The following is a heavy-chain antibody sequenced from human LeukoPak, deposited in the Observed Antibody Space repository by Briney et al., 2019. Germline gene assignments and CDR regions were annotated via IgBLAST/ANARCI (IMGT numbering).Heavy chain of an antibody. CDR2: INPNSGGT. D-gene: IGHD6-19*01. J-gene: IGHJ4*02. CDR1: GYTFTGYY. V-gene: IGHV1-2*06. CDR3: ARRSSGYYFDY. Sequence: ASVTVSCTASGYTFTGYYMHWVRQAPGQGLEWMGRINPNSGGTNYAQKFQGRVTMTRDTSISTAYMELSRLRSDDTAVYYCARRSSGYYFDYWGQGTLVTVSS.